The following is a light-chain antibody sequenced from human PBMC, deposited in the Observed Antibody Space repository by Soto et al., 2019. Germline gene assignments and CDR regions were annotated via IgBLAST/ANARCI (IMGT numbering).Light chain of an antibody. CDR2: LNSDGSH. CDR1: SGHSSNA. CDR3: QTWGTGTVV. J-gene: IGLJ2*01. Sequence: QPVLTQSPSASASLGASVKFTCTLSSGHSSNAVAWHQQQPEKGPRYLMKLNSDGSHTKGDGIPDRFSGSSSGADRYLTISSLQSEDEADYYCQTWGTGTVVFGGGTKVTVL. V-gene: IGLV4-69*01.